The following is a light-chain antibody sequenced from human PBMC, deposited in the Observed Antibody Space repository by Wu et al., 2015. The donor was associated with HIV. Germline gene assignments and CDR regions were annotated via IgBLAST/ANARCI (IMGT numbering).Light chain of an antibody. V-gene: IGKV3-20*01. CDR3: QHYGSSPPSGT. CDR1: QSVSSN. J-gene: IGKJ4*01. CDR2: GAS. Sequence: EIVMTQSPATLSVSPGERATLSCRASQSVSSNLAWYQQKPGQAPRLLIYGASSRATGIPDRFSGSGSATDFTLTISRLEPEDVAMYYCQHYGSSPPSGTFGGGTKVEIK.